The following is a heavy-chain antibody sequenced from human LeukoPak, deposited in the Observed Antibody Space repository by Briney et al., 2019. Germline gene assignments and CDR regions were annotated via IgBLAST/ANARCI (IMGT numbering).Heavy chain of an antibody. J-gene: IGHJ4*02. Sequence: GGSLRLSCEVSGFTVTSKYLSWVRQTPGKGLEWVSLIFSGGYTHYAESVKGRFTISRDNSKNTLYLQMNSLRAEDTAVYYCARDTAYYYGSGSYYLWDYWGQGTLVTVSS. CDR3: ARDTAYYYGSGSYYLWDY. V-gene: IGHV3-66*01. CDR2: IFSGGYT. CDR1: GFTVTSKY. D-gene: IGHD3-10*01.